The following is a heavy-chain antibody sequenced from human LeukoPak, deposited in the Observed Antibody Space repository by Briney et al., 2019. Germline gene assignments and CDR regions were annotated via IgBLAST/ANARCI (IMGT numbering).Heavy chain of an antibody. V-gene: IGHV1-8*03. CDR2: MNPNSGST. Sequence: GASVKVSCKASGYTFTTYYMHWVRQATGQGLEWMGWMNPNSGSTGYAQKFQGRVTITRNTSISTAYMELSSLRSEDTAVYYCARGHNSGDWFDPWGQGTLVTVSS. J-gene: IGHJ5*02. CDR1: GYTFTTYY. CDR3: ARGHNSGDWFDP. D-gene: IGHD6-19*01.